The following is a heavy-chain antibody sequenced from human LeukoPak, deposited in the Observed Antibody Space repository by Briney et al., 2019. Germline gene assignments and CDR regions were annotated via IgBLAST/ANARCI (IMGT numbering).Heavy chain of an antibody. J-gene: IGHJ4*02. CDR3: AKDQAVVRGGSGWNRGIFDY. V-gene: IGHV3-23*01. CDR1: GFTFSSYA. Sequence: GGSLRLSCAASGFTFSSYAMSWVRQAPGTGLDWVSAIRGSGGGSYYAESVKGRFTISRDNSKNTLYLQMNSLRDEDTAVYYCAKDQAVVRGGSGWNRGIFDYWGQGTLVTVSP. D-gene: IGHD6-19*01. CDR2: IRGSGGGS.